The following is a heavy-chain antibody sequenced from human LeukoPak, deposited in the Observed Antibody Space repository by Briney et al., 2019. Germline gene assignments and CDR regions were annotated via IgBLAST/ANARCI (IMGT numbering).Heavy chain of an antibody. CDR2: ITSSGGST. V-gene: IGHV3-23*01. D-gene: IGHD5-24*01. CDR3: AKDIWRWAFDI. CDR1: GFTFNTYG. J-gene: IGHJ3*02. Sequence: PGGSLRLSCAASGFTFNTYGMTWVRQAPGKGLEWVSAITSSGGSTYYGDSVKGRFTISRDNSRNTLYLQMNSLRAEDTAIYFCAKDIWRWAFDIWGQGTMVTVSS.